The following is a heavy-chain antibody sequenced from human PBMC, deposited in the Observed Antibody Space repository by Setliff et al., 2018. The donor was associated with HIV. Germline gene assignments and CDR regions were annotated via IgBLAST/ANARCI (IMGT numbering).Heavy chain of an antibody. CDR1: GGTFNSYI. J-gene: IGHJ3*02. CDR3: ARGYGAFDI. Sequence: SVKVSCKAAGGTFNSYILSWVRQAPGQGLEWTGGIIPSFGTVTYAQKFQGRVTITTDESMTTVYMELSSLRSEDTAVYYCARGYGAFDIWGQGTMVTVSS. D-gene: IGHD4-17*01. V-gene: IGHV1-69*05. CDR2: IIPSFGTV.